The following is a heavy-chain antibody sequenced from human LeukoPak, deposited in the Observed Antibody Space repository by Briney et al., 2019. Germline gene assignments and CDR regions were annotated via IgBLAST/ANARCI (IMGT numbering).Heavy chain of an antibody. CDR2: IAPILGTP. CDR1: GGSLRSGA. Sequence: PKASVKVSCKASGGSLRSGAVSWVRQAPGQRPEWMGRIAPILGTPEYAEMFRGRVSITADKPTNTVFLEVRSLKFEDTAFYFCASGKGFVGHFDSWGQGTLVTVSS. D-gene: IGHD2-15*01. CDR3: ASGKGFVGHFDS. V-gene: IGHV1-69*10. J-gene: IGHJ4*02.